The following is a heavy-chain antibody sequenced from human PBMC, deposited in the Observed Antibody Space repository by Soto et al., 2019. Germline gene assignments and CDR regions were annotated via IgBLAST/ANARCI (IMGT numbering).Heavy chain of an antibody. V-gene: IGHV4-34*01. Sequence: PSETLSLTCTVSGGSISSYYWSWIRQPPGKGLEWIGEINHSGSTNYNPSLKSRVTISVDTSKNQFSLKLSSVTAADTAVYYCARGPPTLMVRGLPFDPWGQGTLVTVSS. CDR2: INHSGST. J-gene: IGHJ5*02. CDR3: ARGPPTLMVRGLPFDP. D-gene: IGHD3-10*01. CDR1: GGSISSYY.